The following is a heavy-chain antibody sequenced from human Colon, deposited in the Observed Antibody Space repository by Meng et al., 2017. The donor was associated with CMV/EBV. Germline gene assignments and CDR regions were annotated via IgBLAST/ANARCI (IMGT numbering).Heavy chain of an antibody. V-gene: IGHV3-30*02. J-gene: IGHJ4*02. Sequence: GGSLRLSCEASGFTLSDFAMHWVRQTPGKGLEWVAFIHRDASGPFYVDSVKGRFTISRDNSRNTLSLQMNSLTLEDTAVYYCAADFWIGAGYWGQGALVTVSS. CDR3: AADFWIGAGY. D-gene: IGHD3-3*01. CDR1: GFTLSDFA. CDR2: IHRDASGP.